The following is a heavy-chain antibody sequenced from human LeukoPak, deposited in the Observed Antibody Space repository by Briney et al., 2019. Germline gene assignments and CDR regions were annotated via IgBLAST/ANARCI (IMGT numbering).Heavy chain of an antibody. CDR2: ISYDGNNK. D-gene: IGHD6-19*01. CDR3: ARRDSSRYYYGLDV. Sequence: GRSLRLSCAASGFTFSSYALLWVRQAPGKGLEGVASISYDGNNKDYADSVKGRFTVSRDNSNNALYLEMNSLRAEDTALYYCARRDSSRYYYGLDVWGQGTTVTVSS. J-gene: IGHJ6*02. CDR1: GFTFSSYA. V-gene: IGHV3-30*04.